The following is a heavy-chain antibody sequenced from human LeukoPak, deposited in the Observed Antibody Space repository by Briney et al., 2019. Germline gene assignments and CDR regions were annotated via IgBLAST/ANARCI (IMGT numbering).Heavy chain of an antibody. J-gene: IGHJ4*02. CDR3: ARMSGYYGESFDY. CDR2: IYYSGST. D-gene: IGHD3-3*01. CDR1: GGSISSYY. Sequence: SETLSLTCTVSGGSISSYYWSWIRQPPGKGLEWIGYIYYSGSTNYNPSLKSRVTISVDTSKNQFSLKLSSVTAADTAVYYCARMSGYYGESFDYWGQGTLVTVSS. V-gene: IGHV4-59*08.